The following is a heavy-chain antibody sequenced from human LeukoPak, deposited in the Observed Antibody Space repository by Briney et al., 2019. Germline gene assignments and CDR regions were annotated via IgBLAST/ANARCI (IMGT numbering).Heavy chain of an antibody. CDR2: INPKSGGT. D-gene: IGHD6-13*01. V-gene: IGHV1-2*02. CDR3: ARHSSSYLDY. Sequence: ASVKLSCKTSGFTFNGHHMHWVRQAPGQGLEWMGWINPKSGGTRYAQKFQGRVTMTRDTSISTAYMELSELKSDDTAIYYCARHSSSYLDYWGQGTLVAVSS. J-gene: IGHJ4*02. CDR1: GFTFNGHH.